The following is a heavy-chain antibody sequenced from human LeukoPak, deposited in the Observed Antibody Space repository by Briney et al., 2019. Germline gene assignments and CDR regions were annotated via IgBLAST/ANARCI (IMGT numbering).Heavy chain of an antibody. CDR1: GGSISSSSTSY. V-gene: IGHV4-39*01. CDR2: IYYNGGT. J-gene: IGHJ6*03. D-gene: IGHD2-8*01. CDR3: ARQTYCINGVCYTEEGEFYYYMDV. Sequence: SETLSLTCTVPGGSISSSSTSYWGWIRQPPGKGLEWIGNIYYNGGTYYNPSLKSRVTISVDTSKNQFSLKLTSVTAADTAVYYCARQTYCINGVCYTEEGEFYYYMDVWGKGTTVTVSS.